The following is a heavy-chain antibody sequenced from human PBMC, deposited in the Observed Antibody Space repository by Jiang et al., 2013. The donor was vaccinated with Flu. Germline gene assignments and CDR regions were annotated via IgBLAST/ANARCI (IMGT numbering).Heavy chain of an antibody. CDR3: ARYSPRLGIYYFDY. V-gene: IGHV4-59*08. D-gene: IGHD7-27*01. CDR2: IYYSGST. CDR1: GGSISNYH. J-gene: IGHJ4*02. Sequence: ETLSLTCTVSGGSISNYHWSWIRQSPGKGLEWIGYIYYSGSTNYNPSLTSRVTISVDTSKNQFSLKLSSVTAADTALYYCARYSPRLGIYYFDYWGQGTLVTVSS.